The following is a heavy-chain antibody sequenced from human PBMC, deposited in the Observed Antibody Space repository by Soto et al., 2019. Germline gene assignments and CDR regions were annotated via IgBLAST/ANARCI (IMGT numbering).Heavy chain of an antibody. J-gene: IGHJ4*02. D-gene: IGHD1-1*01. CDR2: ISDSGDTT. CDR3: AKDKPGTTSFDY. Sequence: EVQLLESGGGLVQPGGSLRLSCAASGFTISSYAMYWVRQAPGKGLEWVSAISDSGDTTHYAGSVKGRFTISRDTSKNTLYLQMNTLRAEDTAVYYCAKDKPGTTSFDYWGQGTLVTVSS. CDR1: GFTISSYA. V-gene: IGHV3-23*01.